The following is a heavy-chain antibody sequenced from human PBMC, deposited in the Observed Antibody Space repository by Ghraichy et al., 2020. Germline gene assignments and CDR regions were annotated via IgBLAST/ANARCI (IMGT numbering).Heavy chain of an antibody. Sequence: ASVKVSCKASGYTFTSYYMHWVRQAPGQGLEWMGIINPSGGSTSYAQKFQGRVTMTRDTSTSTVYMELSSLRSEDTAVYYCARAAGIAARPDNWFDPWGQGTLVTVSS. J-gene: IGHJ5*02. D-gene: IGHD6-6*01. V-gene: IGHV1-46*01. CDR3: ARAAGIAARPDNWFDP. CDR2: INPSGGST. CDR1: GYTFTSYY.